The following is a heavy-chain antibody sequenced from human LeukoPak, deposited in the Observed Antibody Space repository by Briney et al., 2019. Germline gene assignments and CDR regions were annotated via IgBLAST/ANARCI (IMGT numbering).Heavy chain of an antibody. J-gene: IGHJ6*02. V-gene: IGHV3-30*18. CDR3: AKGGAVAGNYYYYGMDV. D-gene: IGHD6-19*01. Sequence: PGRSLRLSCAASGFTFSSYGMHWVRQAPGKGLEWVAVISYDGSNKYYADSVKGRFTISRDNSKNTLYLQMNSLRAEDTAVYYCAKGGAVAGNYYYYGMDVWGQGTTVTVSS. CDR2: ISYDGSNK. CDR1: GFTFSSYG.